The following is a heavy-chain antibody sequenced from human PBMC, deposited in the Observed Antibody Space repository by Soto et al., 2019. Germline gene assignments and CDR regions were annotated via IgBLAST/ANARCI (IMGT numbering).Heavy chain of an antibody. CDR1: GGSISSSSYY. CDR2: IYYSGST. J-gene: IGHJ6*02. CDR3: ARGKAAAADYYYYYGMDV. V-gene: IGHV4-39*01. D-gene: IGHD6-13*01. Sequence: PSETLSLTCTVSGGSISSSSYYWGWIRQPPGKGLEWIGSIYYSGSTYYNPSLKSRVTISVDTSKNQFSLKLSSVTAADTAVYYCARGKAAAADYYYYYGMDVWGQGTTVTVSS.